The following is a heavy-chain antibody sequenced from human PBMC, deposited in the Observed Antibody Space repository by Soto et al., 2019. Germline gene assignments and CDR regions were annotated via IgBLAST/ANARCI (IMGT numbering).Heavy chain of an antibody. D-gene: IGHD3-3*01. CDR2: INWNGGST. CDR1: GFTFDDYG. CDR3: ARGLLEWLNLLDI. J-gene: IGHJ3*02. V-gene: IGHV3-20*01. Sequence: EVQLVEAGGGVVRPGGSLRLSCSASGFTFDDYGMSWVRQAPGNGLEWFYGINWNGGSTGYADSVKGRFTISRDNAKNSLYLQMNSLRAEDTALYHCARGLLEWLNLLDIWGQGTMVTVSS.